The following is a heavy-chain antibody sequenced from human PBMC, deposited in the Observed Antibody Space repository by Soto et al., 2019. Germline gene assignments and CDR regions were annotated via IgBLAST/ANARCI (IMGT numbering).Heavy chain of an antibody. J-gene: IGHJ6*02. CDR1: GGTPSNSA. D-gene: IGHD3-22*01. CDR3: AGGRIVVVGSRAYYGMDV. V-gene: IGHV1-69*01. Sequence: QVHLLLQSGAEVKKPVSSVKVSCKASGGTPSNSAISWVRQAPGQGLEWMGGIIPVFGLVKYAQNFQGRVTITADESTNTAYMELSSLRPEDTAVYYCAGGRIVVVGSRAYYGMDVWGQGNTVTVSS. CDR2: IIPVFGLV.